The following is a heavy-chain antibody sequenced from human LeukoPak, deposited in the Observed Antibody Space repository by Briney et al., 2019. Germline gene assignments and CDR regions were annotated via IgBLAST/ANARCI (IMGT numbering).Heavy chain of an antibody. V-gene: IGHV4-31*03. Sequence: TPSQTLSLTCTVSGGSISSGGYYWSWIRQHPGKGLEWIGYIYYSGSTYYNPSLKSRVTISVDTSKNQFSLKLSSVTAADTAVYYCAREAAAGENIIDYWGQGTLVTVSS. D-gene: IGHD6-13*01. CDR3: AREAAAGENIIDY. J-gene: IGHJ4*02. CDR1: GGSISSGGYY. CDR2: IYYSGST.